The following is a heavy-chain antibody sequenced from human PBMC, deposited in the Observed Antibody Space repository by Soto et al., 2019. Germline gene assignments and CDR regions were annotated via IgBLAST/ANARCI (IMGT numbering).Heavy chain of an antibody. J-gene: IGHJ4*02. Sequence: QLQLQESGPGLVKPSETLSLTCTVSGGSISSSSYYWGWIRQPPRKGLEWIGSISYSGSTYYNPSRKRRVTISVDTSKNQFSLKLSSVTAADTAVYSCGRHRLLTPPVYWGQGTPVTVSS. CDR2: ISYSGST. V-gene: IGHV4-39*01. CDR3: GRHRLLTPPVY. CDR1: GGSISSSSYY. D-gene: IGHD1-26*01.